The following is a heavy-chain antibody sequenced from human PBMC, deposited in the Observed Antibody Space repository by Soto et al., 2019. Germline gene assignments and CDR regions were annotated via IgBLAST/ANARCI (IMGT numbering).Heavy chain of an antibody. CDR2: IIPIFGAT. D-gene: IGHD1-26*01. V-gene: IGHV1-69*06. Sequence: QVQLVQSWAEVKKPGSSVKVSCKASGGTFSSYAITWVRQAPGQGLDWMGEIIPIFGATNFAQTFQGRVTITADKSTTTADMELSSLTSEDTAVYYCARMGGSFLDSWGQGTLVTVSS. CDR3: ARMGGSFLDS. J-gene: IGHJ5*01. CDR1: GGTFSSYA.